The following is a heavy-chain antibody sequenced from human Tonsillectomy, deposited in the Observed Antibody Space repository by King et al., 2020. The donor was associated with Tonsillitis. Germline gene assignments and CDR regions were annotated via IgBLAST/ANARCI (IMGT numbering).Heavy chain of an antibody. CDR3: ARAYYYDSSGYYPEDAFDL. D-gene: IGHD3-22*01. Sequence: VQLVESGAEVKKPGASVKVSCKASGYTFNGYYMHWVRQAPGQGLEWMGWISPNSGTNYAQKFQGRVTMTRDTSISTAYMEMSRLRSDDTAVYYCARAYYYDSSGYYPEDAFDLWGQGTMVIVS. J-gene: IGHJ3*01. V-gene: IGHV1-2*02. CDR1: GYTFNGYY. CDR2: ISPNSGT.